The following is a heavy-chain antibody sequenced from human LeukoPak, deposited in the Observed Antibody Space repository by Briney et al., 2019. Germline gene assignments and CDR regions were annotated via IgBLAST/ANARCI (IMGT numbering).Heavy chain of an antibody. CDR3: ARTSRHFYGSGTNLSPWPAGMDV. CDR2: IYYSGSST. Sequence: SETLSLTCTVSGGSMSGFFWTWIRQPPGRELEWIGSIYYSGSSTKYNPSLKSRVTISVDTSKSQFSLTLNSATAADTAVYYCARTSRHFYGSGTNLSPWPAGMDVWGQGTTVTVSS. CDR1: GGSMSGFF. V-gene: IGHV4-59*01. D-gene: IGHD3-10*01. J-gene: IGHJ6*02.